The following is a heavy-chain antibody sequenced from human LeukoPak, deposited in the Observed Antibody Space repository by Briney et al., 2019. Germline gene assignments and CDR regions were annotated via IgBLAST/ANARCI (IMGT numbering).Heavy chain of an antibody. CDR1: GFTFSTYA. D-gene: IGHD3-10*01. V-gene: IGHV3-64*02. Sequence: GGSLRLSCAASGFTFSTYAMHWVRQAPGKGLEYVSAISTNGDSTYYADSVKGRFTISRDNSKNTLFLQMNSLRAEDTAVYYCARASKTITMVRGVQNWFDPWGQGTLVTVSS. CDR2: ISTNGDST. CDR3: ARASKTITMVRGVQNWFDP. J-gene: IGHJ5*02.